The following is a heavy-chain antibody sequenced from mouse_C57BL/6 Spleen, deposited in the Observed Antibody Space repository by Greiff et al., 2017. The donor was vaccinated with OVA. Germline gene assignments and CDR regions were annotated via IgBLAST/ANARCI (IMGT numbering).Heavy chain of an antibody. V-gene: IGHV1-7*01. Sequence: QVQLKQSGAELAKPGASVKLSCKASGYTFTSYWMHWVKQRPGQGLEWIGYINPSSGYTKYNQKFKDKATLTADKSSSTAYMQLSSLTYEDSAVDYCARGDWDYWYFDVWGTGTTVTVSS. CDR2: INPSSGYT. D-gene: IGHD4-1*01. CDR1: GYTFTSYW. CDR3: ARGDWDYWYFDV. J-gene: IGHJ1*03.